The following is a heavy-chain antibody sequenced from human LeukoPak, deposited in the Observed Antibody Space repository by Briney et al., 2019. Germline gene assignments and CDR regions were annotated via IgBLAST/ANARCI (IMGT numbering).Heavy chain of an antibody. CDR2: IWYDGSNK. Sequence: GGSLRLSCAASGFTFSSYGMHWVRQAPGKGLEWVAVIWYDGSNKYYADSVKGRFTISRDNSKNTLYLQMNSLRAKDTAVYYCAREPGIAAAGPLDYWGQGTLVTVSS. CDR3: AREPGIAAAGPLDY. V-gene: IGHV3-33*01. CDR1: GFTFSSYG. D-gene: IGHD6-13*01. J-gene: IGHJ4*02.